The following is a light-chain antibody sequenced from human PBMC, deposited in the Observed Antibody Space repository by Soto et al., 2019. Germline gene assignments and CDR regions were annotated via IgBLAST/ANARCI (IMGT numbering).Light chain of an antibody. V-gene: IGKV1-6*01. CDR3: LQDYNYPIT. Sequence: ALHLTQSPSSLSASVGDRVTITCRAGQGIGSDLGWYQLRPGKAPRLLIHAASNLQSGVPSRFSGSGSGTDFTLTISSLQPEDFATYYCLQDYNYPITFGQGTRLEIK. CDR2: AAS. J-gene: IGKJ5*01. CDR1: QGIGSD.